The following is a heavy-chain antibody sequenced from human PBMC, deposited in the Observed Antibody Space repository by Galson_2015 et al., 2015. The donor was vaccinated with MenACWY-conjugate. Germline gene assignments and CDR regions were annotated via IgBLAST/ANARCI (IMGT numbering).Heavy chain of an antibody. J-gene: IGHJ4*02. D-gene: IGHD2-21*02. Sequence: QSGAEVKKPGESLKISCKGSGYSFTNYWIGWVRQMPGKGLEWMGIIYPGDSDTRYSPSFQGRVTISADKSISTAYLQWSSLKASDTAMYYCARPLDCGGDCYWGYFDYWGQGTLVTVSS. V-gene: IGHV5-51*01. CDR2: IYPGDSDT. CDR3: ARPLDCGGDCYWGYFDY. CDR1: GYSFTNYW.